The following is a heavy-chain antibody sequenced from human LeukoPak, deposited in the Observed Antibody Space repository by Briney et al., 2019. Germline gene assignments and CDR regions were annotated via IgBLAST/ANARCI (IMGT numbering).Heavy chain of an antibody. CDR1: GFTFSSYG. V-gene: IGHV3-30*03. CDR2: ISYDGSNK. Sequence: GGSLRLSCAASGFTFSSYGMHWVRQAPGKGLEWVAVISYDGSNKYYADSVKGRFTISRDNSKNTLYLQMNSLRVEDTAVYFCARESEYDFWTGSYLEHWGQGTVVTVSS. J-gene: IGHJ4*02. D-gene: IGHD3/OR15-3a*01. CDR3: ARESEYDFWTGSYLEH.